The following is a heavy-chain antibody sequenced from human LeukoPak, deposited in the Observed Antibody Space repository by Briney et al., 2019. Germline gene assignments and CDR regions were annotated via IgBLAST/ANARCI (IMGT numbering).Heavy chain of an antibody. CDR3: AKNGYGDTSFDY. CDR2: INSDGFSI. J-gene: IGHJ4*02. D-gene: IGHD4-17*01. CDR1: GFTFSAYW. V-gene: IGHV3-74*01. Sequence: GGSLRLSCAASGFTFSAYWMHWVRQAPGKGLVWVSRINSDGFSIAYADSVKGRFTISRDNAKNTLYLQMNSLRAEDTAVYYCAKNGYGDTSFDYWGQGTLVTVSS.